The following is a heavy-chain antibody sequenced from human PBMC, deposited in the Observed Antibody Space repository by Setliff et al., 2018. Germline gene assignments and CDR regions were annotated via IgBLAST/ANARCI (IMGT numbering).Heavy chain of an antibody. CDR1: GGSISSSSYY. CDR3: ARDRLTIFGVVIPFDY. V-gene: IGHV4-39*07. Sequence: SETLSLTCTVSGGSISSSSYYWGWIRQPPGKGLEWIGSIYYSGSTYYNPSLKSRVTISVDTSKNQFSLKLSSVTAADTAVYYCARDRLTIFGVVIPFDYWGQGTLVTVSS. J-gene: IGHJ4*02. CDR2: IYYSGST. D-gene: IGHD3-3*01.